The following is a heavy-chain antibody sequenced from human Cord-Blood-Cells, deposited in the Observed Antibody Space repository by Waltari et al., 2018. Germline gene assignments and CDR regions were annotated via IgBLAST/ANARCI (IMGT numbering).Heavy chain of an antibody. D-gene: IGHD4-17*01. V-gene: IGHV4-34*01. CDR2: INHSGST. Sequence: QVQLQQWGAGLLKPSETLSLTCAVYGGSFSGYYWSWIRQPPGKGLEWIGEINHSGSTNYTPSLKSRVTISVNTSKNQFSLKLGSVTAADTAVYYCARGYGGNSRPDGWTYDWFDPWGQGTLVTVSS. CDR1: GGSFSGYY. CDR3: ARGYGGNSRPDGWTYDWFDP. J-gene: IGHJ5*02.